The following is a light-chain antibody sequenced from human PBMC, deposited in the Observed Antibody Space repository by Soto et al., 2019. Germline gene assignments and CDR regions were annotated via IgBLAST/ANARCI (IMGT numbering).Light chain of an antibody. CDR2: AAS. J-gene: IGKJ2*01. CDR3: QEYYSYPYT. Sequence: AIRMTQSPSSFSASTGDRVTITCRASQGISSYLAWYQQKPGKAPKLLIYAASTLQSGVASRFSGSGSGTDFTLTISCLQSEDFATYYCQEYYSYPYTFGQGTKLEIK. CDR1: QGISSY. V-gene: IGKV1-8*01.